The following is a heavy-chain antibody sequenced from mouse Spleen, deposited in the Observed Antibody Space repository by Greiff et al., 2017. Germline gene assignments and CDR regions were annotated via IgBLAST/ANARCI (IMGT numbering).Heavy chain of an antibody. CDR2: INPNNGGT. CDR3: ARCTTVVGRGFAY. Sequence: EVQLQQSGPELVKPGASVKISCKASGYTFTDYYMNWVKQSHGQSLEWIGDINPNNGGTSYNQKFKGKATLTVDKSSSTAYMELRSLTSEDSAVYYCARCTTVVGRGFAYWGQETLVTVSA. V-gene: IGHV1-26*01. CDR1: GYTFTDYY. D-gene: IGHD1-1*01. J-gene: IGHJ3*01.